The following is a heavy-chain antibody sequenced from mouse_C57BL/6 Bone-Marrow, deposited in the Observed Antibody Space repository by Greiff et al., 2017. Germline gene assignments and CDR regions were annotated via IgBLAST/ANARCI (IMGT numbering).Heavy chain of an antibody. Sequence: VKLQESGAELARPGASVKLSCKASGYTFTSYGISWVKQRTGRGLEWIGEIYPRSGNTYYNEKFKGKATLTADKSSSTAYMELRSLTSEDSAVYFCARSVSSLSWFAYWGQGTLVTVSA. J-gene: IGHJ3*01. CDR2: IYPRSGNT. CDR3: ARSVSSLSWFAY. V-gene: IGHV1-81*01. D-gene: IGHD6-1*01. CDR1: GYTFTSYG.